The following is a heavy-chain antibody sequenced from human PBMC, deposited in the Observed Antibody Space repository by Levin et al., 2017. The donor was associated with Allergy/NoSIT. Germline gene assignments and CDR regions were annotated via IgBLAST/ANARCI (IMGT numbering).Heavy chain of an antibody. CDR3: AKDAEGPFDY. CDR2: ISGSGGST. Sequence: GESLKISCAASGFTFSSYAMSWVRQAPGKGLEWVSAISGSGGSTYYADSVKGRFTISRDNSKNTLYLQMNSLRAEDTAVYYCAKDAEGPFDYWGRGTLVTVSS. CDR1: GFTFSSYA. V-gene: IGHV3-23*01. J-gene: IGHJ4*02.